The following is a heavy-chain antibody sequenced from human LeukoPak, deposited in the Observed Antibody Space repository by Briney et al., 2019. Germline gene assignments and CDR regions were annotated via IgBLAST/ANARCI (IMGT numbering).Heavy chain of an antibody. V-gene: IGHV3-23*01. CDR1: GFTFTYYA. CDR3: AKGLTAGAMDLFDY. D-gene: IGHD1-26*01. J-gene: IGHJ4*02. Sequence: GGSLRLSCAASGFTFTYYAMSWVRQAPGKGLEWVSAISGSGGSTYCADSVKGRFTISRDNSKNTLSLQMNSLRAEDTAVYYCAKGLTAGAMDLFDYWGQGTLVTVSS. CDR2: ISGSGGST.